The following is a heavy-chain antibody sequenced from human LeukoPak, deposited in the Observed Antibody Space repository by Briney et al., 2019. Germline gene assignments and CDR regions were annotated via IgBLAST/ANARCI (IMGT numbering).Heavy chain of an antibody. Sequence: PSETLCLTCTVSGGSMSSGGYYWSWIRQHPGKDLEWIEYIYYSGSTYYNPSLKSRVTISVDTSKNQFSLKLSSVTAADTAVYYCARGHDIWFGESFYFDYWGQGTLVTVSS. CDR3: ARGHDIWFGESFYFDY. CDR2: IYYSGST. CDR1: GGSMSSGGYY. D-gene: IGHD3-10*01. V-gene: IGHV4-31*03. J-gene: IGHJ4*02.